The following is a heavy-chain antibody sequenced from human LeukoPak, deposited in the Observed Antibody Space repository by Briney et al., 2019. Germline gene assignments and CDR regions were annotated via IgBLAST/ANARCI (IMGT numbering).Heavy chain of an antibody. D-gene: IGHD3-22*01. Sequence: ASVKVSCKASGYTFTGYYMHWVRQAPGQGLEWMGWISAYNGNTNYAQKLQGRVTMTTDTSTSTAYMELRSLRSDDTAVYYCARDHRSPPVYYYDSSGYYVLDYWGQGTLVTVSS. CDR1: GYTFTGYY. CDR2: ISAYNGNT. J-gene: IGHJ4*02. CDR3: ARDHRSPPVYYYDSSGYYVLDY. V-gene: IGHV1-18*04.